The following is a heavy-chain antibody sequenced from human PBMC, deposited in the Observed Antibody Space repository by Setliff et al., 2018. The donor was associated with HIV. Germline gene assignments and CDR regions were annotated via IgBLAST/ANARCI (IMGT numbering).Heavy chain of an antibody. CDR1: GGSFSGYY. D-gene: IGHD6-19*01. CDR2: IIPSGST. V-gene: IGHV4-34*12. J-gene: IGHJ4*02. CDR3: ARRSGWSLVY. Sequence: SETLSLTCAVYGGSFSGYYWSWIRQPPGKGLKWIGEIIPSGSTNYNPSLKSRVTISVDTSKNQFSLKLSSVTAADTAVYYCARRSGWSLVYWGQGTLVTVSS.